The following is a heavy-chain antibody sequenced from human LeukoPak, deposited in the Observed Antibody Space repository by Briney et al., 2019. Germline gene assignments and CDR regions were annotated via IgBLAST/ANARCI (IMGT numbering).Heavy chain of an antibody. CDR1: GFTFSSYA. V-gene: IGHV3-30-3*01. CDR2: ISDDGSNK. J-gene: IGHJ3*02. Sequence: PGRSLRLSCAASGFTFSSYAMHWVRQAPGKGLEWVAVISDDGSNKYYADSVKGRFTISRDNSKNTLYLQMNSLRAEDTAVYYCARDPSMTTVTTDDAFDIWGQGTMVTVSS. CDR3: ARDPSMTTVTTDDAFDI. D-gene: IGHD4-17*01.